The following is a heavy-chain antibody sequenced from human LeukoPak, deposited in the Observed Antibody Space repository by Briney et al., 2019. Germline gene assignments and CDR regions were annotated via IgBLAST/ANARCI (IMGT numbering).Heavy chain of an antibody. V-gene: IGHV3-74*01. D-gene: IGHD6-19*01. CDR1: GFSVSSNY. Sequence: PGGSLRLSCAASGFSVSSNYMSWVRQPPGKGLVWVSRINSDGSNTIYADSVKGRFTISRDNAKNTLYLQMNSLRAEDTAVYYCARTDRIAVATPSYYHYWGQGTLVTVSS. CDR3: ARTDRIAVATPSYYHY. J-gene: IGHJ4*02. CDR2: INSDGSNT.